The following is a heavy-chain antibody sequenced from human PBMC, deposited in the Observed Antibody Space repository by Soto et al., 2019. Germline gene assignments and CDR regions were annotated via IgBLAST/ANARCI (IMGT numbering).Heavy chain of an antibody. CDR1: GYTFTSYG. Sequence: QVQLVQSGAEVKKPGASVKVSCKASGYTFTSYGISWMRQAPGQGLEWMGWISAYNGNTNYAQKLQGRVTMTTDTSTSTAYMELRSLRSDDTAVYYCARVPYYYDSSGQGYYYYYYGMDVWGQGTTVTVSS. J-gene: IGHJ6*02. V-gene: IGHV1-18*01. CDR3: ARVPYYYDSSGQGYYYYYYGMDV. D-gene: IGHD3-22*01. CDR2: ISAYNGNT.